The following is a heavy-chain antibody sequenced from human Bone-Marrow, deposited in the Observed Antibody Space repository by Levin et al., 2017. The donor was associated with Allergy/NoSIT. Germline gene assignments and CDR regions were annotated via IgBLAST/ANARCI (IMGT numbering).Heavy chain of an antibody. D-gene: IGHD3-10*01. J-gene: IGHJ6*03. CDR3: ARGRRRGVINPYYYYYMDV. CDR1: GGSFSGYY. Sequence: SETLSLTCAVYGGSFSGYYWSWIRQPPGKGLEWIGEINHSGSTNYNPSLKSRVTISVDTSKNQFSLKLSSVTAADTAVYYCARGRRRGVINPYYYYYMDVWGKGTTVTVSS. V-gene: IGHV4-34*01. CDR2: INHSGST.